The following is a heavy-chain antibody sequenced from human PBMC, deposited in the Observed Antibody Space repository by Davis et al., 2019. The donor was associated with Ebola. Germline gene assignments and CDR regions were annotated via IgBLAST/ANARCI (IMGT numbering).Heavy chain of an antibody. CDR1: GYSFTNYW. D-gene: IGHD2-15*01. CDR2: IYPGDSVT. J-gene: IGHJ4*02. CDR3: ARHVLRGASCYPDY. V-gene: IGHV5-51*01. Sequence: GESLKISCKGSGYSFTNYWIGWVRQTPGKGLEWMGIIYPGDSVTRYSPTFQGQVTMSADKSISTAYLQWSTLKASDTAMFYCARHVLRGASCYPDYWGQGTLVTVSS.